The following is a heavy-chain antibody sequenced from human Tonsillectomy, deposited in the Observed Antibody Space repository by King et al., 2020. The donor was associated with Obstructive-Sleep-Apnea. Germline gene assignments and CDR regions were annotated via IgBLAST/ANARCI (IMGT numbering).Heavy chain of an antibody. J-gene: IGHJ4*02. D-gene: IGHD3-10*01. CDR2: IFSNDEK. V-gene: IGHV2-26*01. CDR1: GFSLSNARMG. Sequence: TLKESGPVLVKPTETLTLTCTVSGFSLSNARMGVSWIRQPPGKALEWLAHIFSNDEKSYSTSLKSRLTISKDTSKSQVVLTMTNIEPVDTSTYYCARIREEVLWFGESSQPYYFAYWGQGTLVTVSS. CDR3: ARIREEVLWFGESSQPYYFAY.